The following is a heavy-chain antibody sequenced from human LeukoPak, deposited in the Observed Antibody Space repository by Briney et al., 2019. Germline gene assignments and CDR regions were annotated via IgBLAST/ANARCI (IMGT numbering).Heavy chain of an antibody. J-gene: IGHJ3*02. Sequence: PSETLSLTCTVSGGSISSSSYYWGWIRQPPGKGLEWIGSIYYSGSTYYNPSLKSRVTISVDTSKNQFSLKLSSVTAADTAVYYCARVLVWMWTIDAFDIWGQGTMVTVSS. D-gene: IGHD1-1*01. CDR1: GGSISSSSYY. V-gene: IGHV4-39*01. CDR3: ARVLVWMWTIDAFDI. CDR2: IYYSGST.